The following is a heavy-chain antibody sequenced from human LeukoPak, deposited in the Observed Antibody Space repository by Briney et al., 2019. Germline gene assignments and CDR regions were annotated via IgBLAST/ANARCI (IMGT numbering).Heavy chain of an antibody. J-gene: IGHJ4*02. CDR3: AGTPLWFGELLLDY. CDR2: ISTSGSTI. D-gene: IGHD3-10*01. V-gene: IGHV3-48*03. Sequence: GGSLRLSCAASGFTFSNYAMNWVRQAPGKGLEWVSYISTSGSTIHYADSVKGRFTISRDNAKNSLYLQMNSLRAEDTAVYYCAGTPLWFGELLLDYWGQGTLVTVSS. CDR1: GFTFSNYA.